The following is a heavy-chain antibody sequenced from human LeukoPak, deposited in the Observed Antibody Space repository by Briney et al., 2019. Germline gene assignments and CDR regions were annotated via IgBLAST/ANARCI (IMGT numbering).Heavy chain of an antibody. CDR1: GFTFSSYT. D-gene: IGHD1-1*01. CDR2: ISSSRNTI. CDR3: VKEFNNWNDGWWYFDL. V-gene: IGHV3-48*01. J-gene: IGHJ2*01. Sequence: QSGGSLRLSCAASGFTFSSYTMNWVRQAPGKGLEWVSSISSSRNTIFYADSVKGRFTISRDNSKNTLYLQMSSLRPEDTTVYYCVKEFNNWNDGWWYFDLWGRGTVVTVSS.